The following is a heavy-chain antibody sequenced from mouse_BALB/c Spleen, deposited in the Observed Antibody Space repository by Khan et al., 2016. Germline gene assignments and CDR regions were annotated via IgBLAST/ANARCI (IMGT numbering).Heavy chain of an antibody. CDR2: IRSKSNNYAT. D-gene: IGHD2-1*01. J-gene: IGHJ4*01. Sequence: EVQLVESGGGLVQPKGSLKLSCAATGFTFNTYTMNWVRQAPGKGLEWVARIRSKSNNYATYYADSVKDRFTISRDDSQSMVYLQMNNLKTEDSAMYYCVSQTFFYANSVYYAMDYWGQGTSVTVSS. V-gene: IGHV10-1*02. CDR3: VSQTFFYANSVYYAMDY. CDR1: GFTFNTYT.